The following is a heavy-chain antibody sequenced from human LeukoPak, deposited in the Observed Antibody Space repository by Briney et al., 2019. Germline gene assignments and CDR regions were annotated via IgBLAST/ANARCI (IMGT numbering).Heavy chain of an antibody. CDR3: ARVSGDGYNRYYFDY. CDR1: GGSISSGGYY. CDR2: IYYSGST. Sequence: SETLSLTCTVSGGSISSGGYYWSWIRQHPGKGLEWIGYIYYSGSTYYNPPLKSRVTISVDTSKNQFSLKLSSVTAADTAVYYCARVSGDGYNRYYFDYWGQGTLVTVSS. J-gene: IGHJ4*02. V-gene: IGHV4-31*03. D-gene: IGHD5-24*01.